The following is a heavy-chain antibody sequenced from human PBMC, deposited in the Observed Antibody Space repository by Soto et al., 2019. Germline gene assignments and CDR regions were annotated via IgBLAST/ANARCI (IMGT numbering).Heavy chain of an antibody. CDR3: ARGER. J-gene: IGHJ3*01. V-gene: IGHV3-53*01. CDR1: GFTVSDNY. Sequence: EVQLGESGGGFIQPGGSLRLSCAASGFTVSDNYMSWVRQAPGKGLECVSVIYRGGGTSYADSVQGRFTISRDNSKNTLYRQMNGLRAEDTAGYYCARGERWGQGTMVTVSS. D-gene: IGHD1-26*01. CDR2: IYRGGGT.